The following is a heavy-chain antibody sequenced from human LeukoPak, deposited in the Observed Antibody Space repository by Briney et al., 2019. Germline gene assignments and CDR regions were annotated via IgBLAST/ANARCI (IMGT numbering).Heavy chain of an antibody. V-gene: IGHV3-53*01. D-gene: IGHD3-9*01. CDR2: IYSGGNI. CDR1: GFTVSSTY. J-gene: IGHJ4*02. CDR3: ARGLQGYYDSLTGYYRGRYYDY. Sequence: GGSLRLSCAASGFTVSSTYMSWVRQAPGKGLEWVSVIYSGGNIYYIDSVKGRFTISRDTFKNTLYLQMNSLRAEDTAVYYCARGLQGYYDSLTGYYRGRYYDYWGQGTLVTVSS.